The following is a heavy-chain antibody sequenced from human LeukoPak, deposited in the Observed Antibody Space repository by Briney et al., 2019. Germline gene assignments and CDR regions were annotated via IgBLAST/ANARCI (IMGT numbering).Heavy chain of an antibody. CDR3: AREYRHQPD. V-gene: IGHV1-8*02. D-gene: IGHD5-12*01. Sequence: GASVKVSCKASGYSFTNYYMHWVRQAPGQGLEWMGWINPNSGNTGYAQKFQGRFTMTWDTSISTAYMELSSLRSEDTAIYYCAREYRHQPDWGQGTLVTVSS. CDR2: INPNSGNT. CDR1: GYSFTNYY. J-gene: IGHJ4*02.